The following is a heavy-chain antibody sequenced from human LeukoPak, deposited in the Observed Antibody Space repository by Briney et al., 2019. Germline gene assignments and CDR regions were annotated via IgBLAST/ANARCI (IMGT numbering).Heavy chain of an antibody. CDR2: INHSGST. D-gene: IGHD2-2*01. CDR3: AAGCTSSSCYWFYYADV. J-gene: IGHJ6*03. V-gene: IGHV4-34*01. CDR1: GGSFSGYY. Sequence: SETLSLTCAVYGGSFSGYYWNWIRQPPGKGLEWIGEINHSGSTNYNPSLKSRVSISIDTSKKQLSLKPTSVTAADTAVYYCAAGCTSSSCYWFYYADVWGRGTAVTVSS.